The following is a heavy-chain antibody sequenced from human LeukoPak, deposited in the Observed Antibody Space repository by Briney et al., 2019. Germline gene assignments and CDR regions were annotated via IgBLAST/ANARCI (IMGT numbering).Heavy chain of an antibody. CDR2: ISSSGSTI. CDR3: ARVVVTPDAFDI. CDR1: GFSFSSYE. D-gene: IGHD4-23*01. V-gene: IGHV3-48*03. J-gene: IGHJ3*02. Sequence: GGSLRLSCAASGFSFSSYEMNWVRQAPGKGLEWVSYISSSGSTIYYADSVKGRFTISRDNAKNSLYLQMNSLRAEDTAVYYCARVVVTPDAFDIWGQGTMVTVSS.